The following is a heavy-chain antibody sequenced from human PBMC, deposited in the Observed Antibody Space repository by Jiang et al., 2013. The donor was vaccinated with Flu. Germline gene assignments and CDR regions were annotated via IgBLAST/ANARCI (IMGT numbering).Heavy chain of an antibody. Sequence: LKSRVTISVDTSKNQFSLKLSSVTAADTAVYYCARQGTTVTIGGQGTLVTVSS. D-gene: IGHD4-17*01. J-gene: IGHJ4*02. CDR3: ARQGTTVTI. V-gene: IGHV4-39*01.